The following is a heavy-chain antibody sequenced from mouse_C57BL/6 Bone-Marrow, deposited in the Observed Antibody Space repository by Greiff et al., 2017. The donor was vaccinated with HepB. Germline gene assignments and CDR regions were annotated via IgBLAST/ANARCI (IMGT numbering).Heavy chain of an antibody. J-gene: IGHJ2*01. Sequence: VMLVESGAELARPGASVKLSCKASGYTFTSYGISWVKQRTGQGLEWIGEIYPRSGNTYYNEKFKGKATLTADKSPSTAYMELRSLTSEDAAVYFCARSVYYDIDYWGQGTTLTVSS. CDR3: ARSVYYDIDY. CDR1: GYTFTSYG. CDR2: IYPRSGNT. D-gene: IGHD2-4*01. V-gene: IGHV1-81*01.